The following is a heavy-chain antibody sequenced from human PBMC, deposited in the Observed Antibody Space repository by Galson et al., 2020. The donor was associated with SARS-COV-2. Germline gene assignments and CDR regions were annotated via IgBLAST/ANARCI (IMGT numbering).Heavy chain of an antibody. V-gene: IGHV3-23*01. CDR2: ISGSDGST. CDR3: AKDGRSSTPGY. Sequence: GESLKISCAASGFTFSSYAMTWVRQPPGKGLEWVSTISGSDGSTDYADSVKGRFTISRDKSKNTLYLQMNSLRAEDTAVYFCAKDGRSSTPGYWGQGTLVTVSS. CDR1: GFTFSSYA. J-gene: IGHJ4*02. D-gene: IGHD4-17*01.